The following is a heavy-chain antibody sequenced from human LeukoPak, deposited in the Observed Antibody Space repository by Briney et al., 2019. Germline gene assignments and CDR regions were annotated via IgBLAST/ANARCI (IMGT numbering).Heavy chain of an antibody. CDR2: IYYSGRT. Sequence: SETLSLTCSVSGGSISSYYWSWIRQPPGRGLEWIGYIYYSGRTSYNPSLKSRVTISVDTSKNQFSLKLTSVTAADTAVYYCARETSQKGAHYMDVWGKGTTVTISS. D-gene: IGHD3-16*01. V-gene: IGHV4-59*01. CDR3: ARETSQKGAHYMDV. J-gene: IGHJ6*03. CDR1: GGSISSYY.